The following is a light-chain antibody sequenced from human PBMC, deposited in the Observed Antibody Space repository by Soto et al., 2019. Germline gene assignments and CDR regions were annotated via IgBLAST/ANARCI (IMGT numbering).Light chain of an antibody. CDR2: DVS. CDR1: SSDVGGYNY. V-gene: IGLV2-14*01. Sequence: QSALTQPASVSGSPGQSITISCTGTSSDVGGYNYVSWYQQHPGKAPKLMIYDVSNRPSGVSNRFSGSKSGNTASLTISGLQAEDEADSYCSSYTSSSTLVVFGGGTKPTVL. J-gene: IGLJ2*01. CDR3: SSYTSSSTLVV.